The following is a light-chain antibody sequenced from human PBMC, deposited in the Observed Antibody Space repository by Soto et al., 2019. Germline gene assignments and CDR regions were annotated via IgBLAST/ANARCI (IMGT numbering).Light chain of an antibody. CDR2: DVS. CDR3: SSYTTSNTRQIV. J-gene: IGLJ1*01. CDR1: SSDVVGYNY. V-gene: IGLV2-14*03. Sequence: QSVLTQPASVSGSPGQSITISCTGTSSDVVGYNYVSWYQHHPGKAPKLMIYDVSNRPSGVSNRFSGSKSGNTASLTISGLQPEDEADYYCSSYTTSNTRQIVLGTGTKDTVL.